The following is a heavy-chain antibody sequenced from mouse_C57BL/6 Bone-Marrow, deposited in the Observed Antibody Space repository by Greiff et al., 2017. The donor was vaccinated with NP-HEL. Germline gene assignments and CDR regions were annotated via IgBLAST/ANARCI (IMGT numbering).Heavy chain of an antibody. Sequence: QVQLQQSGAELVKPGASVKLSCKASGYTFTSYWMHWVKQRPGQGLEWIGRIDPNSGGTKYNEKFKSKATLTVDKSSSTAYMQLSSLTSEDSAVYYCASRGHCGLHYWGQGTTLTVSS. J-gene: IGHJ2*01. V-gene: IGHV1-72*01. CDR1: GYTFTSYW. CDR3: ASRGHCGLHY. CDR2: IDPNSGGT.